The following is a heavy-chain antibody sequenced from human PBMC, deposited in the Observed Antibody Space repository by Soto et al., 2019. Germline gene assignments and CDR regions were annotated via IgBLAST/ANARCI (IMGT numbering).Heavy chain of an antibody. CDR1: GFTFSSYA. J-gene: IGHJ4*02. CDR3: ARAQPTYSSSYFDY. V-gene: IGHV3-23*01. CDR2: ISGRGDDT. D-gene: IGHD3-22*01. Sequence: EVQLLESGGDLVQPGGSLRLSCAASGFTFSSYAMSWVRQAPGKGLEWVSTISGRGDDTYYTDSVKGRLTISGDNSKNTLYVHMNSLRAEDTAVYYCARAQPTYSSSYFDYWGQGTLVTVSS.